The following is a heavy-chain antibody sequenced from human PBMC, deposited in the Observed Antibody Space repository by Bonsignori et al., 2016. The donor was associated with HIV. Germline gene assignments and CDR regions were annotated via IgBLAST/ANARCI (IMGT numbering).Heavy chain of an antibody. D-gene: IGHD4-23*01. Sequence: WVRQAPGQGLEWMGWINPNSGGTNYAQKFQGRVTMTRDTSISTAYMELSRLRSDDTAVYYCARVDDYGGKAGYWGQGTLVTVSS. CDR2: INPNSGGT. CDR3: ARVDDYGGKAGY. J-gene: IGHJ4*02. V-gene: IGHV1-2*02.